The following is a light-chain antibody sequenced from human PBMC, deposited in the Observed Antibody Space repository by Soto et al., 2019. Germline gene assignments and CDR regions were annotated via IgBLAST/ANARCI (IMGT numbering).Light chain of an antibody. V-gene: IGKV1-27*01. CDR2: AAS. CDR3: QKYNSAPRT. Sequence: DIQMTQSPSSLSASVGDRVTITCRASQDIRHYLAWYQQKPGRVPNLLIYAASTLQSGVPSRFSGSGYGTELSPLIVGFQPEDDVTYYCQKYNSAPRTFGQGTKVEIK. J-gene: IGKJ1*01. CDR1: QDIRHY.